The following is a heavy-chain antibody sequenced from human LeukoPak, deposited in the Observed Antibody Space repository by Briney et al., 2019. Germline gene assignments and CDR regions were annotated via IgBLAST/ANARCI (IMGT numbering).Heavy chain of an antibody. V-gene: IGHV3-23*01. CDR3: AKSLVTLSWYFDL. D-gene: IGHD4-23*01. CDR2: IRGSGVDT. CDR1: GFTFSSYA. Sequence: PGGSLRLSCAASGFTFSSYAMSWVRRTPGKGLEWVSAIRGSGVDTYYADSVKGRFTISRDNSKNTLYLQMSSLRAEDTAVYYCAKSLVTLSWYFDLWGRGTLITVSS. J-gene: IGHJ2*01.